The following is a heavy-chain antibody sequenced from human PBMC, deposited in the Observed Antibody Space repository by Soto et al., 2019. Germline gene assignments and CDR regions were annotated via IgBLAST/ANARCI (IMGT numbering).Heavy chain of an antibody. Sequence: QVQLVESGGGVVQPGRSLRLSCAASGFTFSSYGVHWVRQAPGKGLEWVAVIWYDGSNKYYADSVKGRFTISRDNSKNTLYLQMNSLRAEDTAVYYCARHYYDSSGYYFVYYYYYGMDVWGQGTTVTVSS. CDR2: IWYDGSNK. J-gene: IGHJ6*02. CDR1: GFTFSSYG. D-gene: IGHD3-22*01. CDR3: ARHYYDSSGYYFVYYYYYGMDV. V-gene: IGHV3-33*01.